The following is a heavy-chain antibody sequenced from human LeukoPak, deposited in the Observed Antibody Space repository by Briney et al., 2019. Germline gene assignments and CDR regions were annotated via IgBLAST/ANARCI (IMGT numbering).Heavy chain of an antibody. V-gene: IGHV3-20*04. CDR2: INWNGGST. D-gene: IGHD6-13*01. CDR3: ARDSYSSSRYRGVTYNWFDP. CDR1: GFTFDDYG. J-gene: IGHJ5*02. Sequence: GGSLRLSCAASGFTFDDYGMSWVRQAPGKGLEWVSGINWNGGSTGYADSVKGRFTISRDNAKNSLYLQMNSLRAEDTALYYCARDSYSSSRYRGVTYNWFDPWGQGTLVTVSS.